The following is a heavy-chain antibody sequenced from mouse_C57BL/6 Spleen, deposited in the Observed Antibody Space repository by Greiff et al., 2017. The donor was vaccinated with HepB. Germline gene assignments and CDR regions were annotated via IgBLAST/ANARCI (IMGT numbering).Heavy chain of an antibody. Sequence: VQLQQSGAELVRPGASVTLSCKASGYTFTDYEMHWVKQTPVHGLEWIGAIDPETGGTAYNQKFKGKAILTADKSSSTAYMELRSLTSEDSAVYYCTRNYDVAMDYWGQGTSVTVSS. CDR2: IDPETGGT. CDR1: GYTFTDYE. V-gene: IGHV1-15*01. J-gene: IGHJ4*01. CDR3: TRNYDVAMDY. D-gene: IGHD2-4*01.